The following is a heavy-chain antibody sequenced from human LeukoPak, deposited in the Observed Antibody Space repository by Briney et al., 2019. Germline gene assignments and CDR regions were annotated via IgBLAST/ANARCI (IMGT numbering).Heavy chain of an antibody. J-gene: IGHJ6*03. V-gene: IGHV4-59*02. D-gene: IGHD2-15*01. CDR3: AGGYYYMDV. CDR2: IYHTGST. Sequence: SETLSLTCTISGGSVSDYYWSWIRQSPGKGLEWIGYIYHTGSTSYSPSLKSRVTISVDTSKNQFSLKLSSVTAADTAVYYCAGGYYYMDVWGKGTTVTISS. CDR1: GGSVSDYY.